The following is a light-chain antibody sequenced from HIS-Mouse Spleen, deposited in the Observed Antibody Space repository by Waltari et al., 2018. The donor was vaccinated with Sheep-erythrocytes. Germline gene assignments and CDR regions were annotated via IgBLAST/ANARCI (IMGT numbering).Light chain of an antibody. V-gene: IGLV2-8*01. Sequence: QSALTQPPSASGSPGQSVTISCTGTISDGGGYNYASWYQQHPGKAPKLMIYEVSKRPSGVPDRFSGSKSGNTASLTVSGLQAEDEADYYCSSYAGSNNWVFGGGTKLTVL. CDR3: SSYAGSNNWV. CDR1: ISDGGGYNY. J-gene: IGLJ3*02. CDR2: EVS.